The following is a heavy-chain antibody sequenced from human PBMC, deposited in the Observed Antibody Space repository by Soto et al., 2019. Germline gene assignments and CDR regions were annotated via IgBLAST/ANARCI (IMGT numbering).Heavy chain of an antibody. CDR3: ARDAKILRVGYNWFDP. CDR1: GFTFSSYA. D-gene: IGHD4-17*01. CDR2: ISSNGGST. J-gene: IGHJ5*02. V-gene: IGHV3-64*01. Sequence: EVQLVESGGGLVQPGGSLRLSCAASGFTFSSYAMHWVRQAPGKGLEYVSAISSNGGSTYYANSVKGRFTISRDNSKNTLYLQMGGLRAEDMAVYYCARDAKILRVGYNWFDPWGQGTLVTVSS.